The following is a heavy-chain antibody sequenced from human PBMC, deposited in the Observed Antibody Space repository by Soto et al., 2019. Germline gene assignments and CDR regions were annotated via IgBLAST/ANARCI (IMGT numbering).Heavy chain of an antibody. J-gene: IGHJ6*02. CDR2: IYNSGST. CDR1: GGSVSSGNHY. Sequence: SETLSLTCSVSGGSVSSGNHYWNWIRQPPGKGLEWIGYIYNSGSTKYNPSLKSRVTISVDTSKNQFSLKLSSVTAADTAVYYCARESPYQLFRESYYYYGMDVWGQGTTVTVSS. CDR3: ARESPYQLFRESYYYYGMDV. D-gene: IGHD2-2*01. V-gene: IGHV4-61*01.